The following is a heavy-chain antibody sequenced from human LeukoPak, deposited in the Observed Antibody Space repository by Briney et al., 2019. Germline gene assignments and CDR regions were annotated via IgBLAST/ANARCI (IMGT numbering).Heavy chain of an antibody. CDR2: IYYSGNT. Sequence: SETLSLTCTVSGVSISSSNSYWGWIRQPPGKGLEWIGSIYYSGNTYYNASLKSQVSISIDTSKNQFSLRLTSVTAADTAVYYCAREVYLLTYWFDPWGQGTLVTVSS. V-gene: IGHV4-39*07. CDR1: GVSISSSNSY. J-gene: IGHJ5*02. CDR3: AREVYLLTYWFDP. D-gene: IGHD2/OR15-2a*01.